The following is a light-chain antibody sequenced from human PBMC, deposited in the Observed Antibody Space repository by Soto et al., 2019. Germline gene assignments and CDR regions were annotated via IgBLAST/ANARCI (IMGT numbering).Light chain of an antibody. V-gene: IGLV2-14*03. Sequence: HSVLTQPASVSGSPGQSITISCSGTSSDIGSYNHVAWYQQFPGKSPKLMIYAVSDRPPGVSDRFSGYKSGITASLTISGLQTEDEADYYCISYTDRQSYLFGTGTKVTV. CDR3: ISYTDRQSYL. CDR2: AVS. J-gene: IGLJ1*01. CDR1: SSDIGSYNH.